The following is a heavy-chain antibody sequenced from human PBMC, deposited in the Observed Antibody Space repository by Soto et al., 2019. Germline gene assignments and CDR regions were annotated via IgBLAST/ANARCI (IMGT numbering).Heavy chain of an antibody. CDR2: INAGNGNT. D-gene: IGHD2-8*02. J-gene: IGHJ4*02. CDR1: GYGFSIYA. V-gene: IGHV1-3*01. CDR3: ARDKITGLFDY. Sequence: VSVNLYCKAAGYGFSIYAMHWGRQAPGQRLEWMGWINAGNGNTKYSQKFQGRVTITRDTSASTACMELTSVTAADTAVYYCARDKITGLFDYWGQGTLVTVSS.